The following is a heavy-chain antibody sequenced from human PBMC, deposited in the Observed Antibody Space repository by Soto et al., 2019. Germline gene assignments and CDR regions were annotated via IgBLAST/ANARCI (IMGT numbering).Heavy chain of an antibody. CDR3: AISSSIGLNEIKFDP. Sequence: QVQLVQSGAEVKNPGASVRVSCRGARYTFTSYNIYWVRQAPGQGLEWMGWIETSTGDTTYAQKFQGRVTMTRDTSVNIAYMELNNLLSDDTAVYYCAISSSIGLNEIKFDPWGQGTLVTVSS. J-gene: IGHJ5*02. D-gene: IGHD6-19*01. CDR1: RYTFTSYN. CDR2: IETSTGDT. V-gene: IGHV1-2*02.